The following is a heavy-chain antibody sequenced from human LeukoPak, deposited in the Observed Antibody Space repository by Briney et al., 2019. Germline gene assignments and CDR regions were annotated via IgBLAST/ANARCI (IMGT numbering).Heavy chain of an antibody. Sequence: KTSETLSLTCTVSGASVSSQNYYWGWVRQPPGKGLEWIGSIHHSDGTNHNPSLKSRVTISVDTSKNQFSLKLISVTAADTAVYYCVETPNYYYDSSGYLRWGQGTLVTVSS. CDR3: VETPNYYYDSSGYLR. CDR2: IHHSDGT. CDR1: GASVSSQNYY. J-gene: IGHJ1*01. D-gene: IGHD3-22*01. V-gene: IGHV4-39*07.